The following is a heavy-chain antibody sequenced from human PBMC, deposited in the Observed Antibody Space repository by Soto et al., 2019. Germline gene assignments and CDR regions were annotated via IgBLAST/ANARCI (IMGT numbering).Heavy chain of an antibody. CDR3: ARLPGCELTIPDRHYCMDF. J-gene: IGHJ6*02. CDR1: GGSISSSTNS. CDR2: IYYSGST. Sequence: SETLSLTCTVSGGSISSSTNSWGWIRQPPGKGLEWIGSIYYSGSTYYNPSLKSRATISVDTSKNQFSLKLSSVTAADTAMYYCARLPGCELTIPDRHYCMDFCGQGTFVTVS. V-gene: IGHV4-39*01. D-gene: IGHD3-9*01.